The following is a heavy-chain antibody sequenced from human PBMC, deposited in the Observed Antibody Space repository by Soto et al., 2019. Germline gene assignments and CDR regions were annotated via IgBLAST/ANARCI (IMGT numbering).Heavy chain of an antibody. CDR2: ISYDGSNK. CDR3: ARDDDFWSGGLNLFDY. D-gene: IGHD3-3*01. J-gene: IGHJ4*02. V-gene: IGHV3-30-3*01. Sequence: QVQLVESGGGVVQPGRSLRLSCAASGFTFSSYAMHWVRQAPGKGLEWVAVISYDGSNKYYADSVKGRFTISRDNSKNTLYLQMNSLRAEDTAVYYCARDDDFWSGGLNLFDYWGQGTLVTVSS. CDR1: GFTFSSYA.